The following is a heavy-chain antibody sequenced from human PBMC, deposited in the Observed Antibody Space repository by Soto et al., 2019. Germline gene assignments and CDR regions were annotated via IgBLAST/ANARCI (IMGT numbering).Heavy chain of an antibody. CDR1: GFTFSSYW. Sequence: HPGGSLRLSCAASGFTFSSYWMSWVRQAPGKGMEWVANIKQDGSEKYYVDSVKGRFTISRDNAKTSLYLQMNSLRAEDTAVYYCAREGLKSRQWLVPARLALFDYWGQGTLVTVSS. CDR3: AREGLKSRQWLVPARLALFDY. CDR2: IKQDGSEK. J-gene: IGHJ4*02. V-gene: IGHV3-7*01. D-gene: IGHD6-19*01.